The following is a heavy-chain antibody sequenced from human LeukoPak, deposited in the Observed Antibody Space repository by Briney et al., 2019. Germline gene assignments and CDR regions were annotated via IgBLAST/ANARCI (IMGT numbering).Heavy chain of an antibody. D-gene: IGHD2-8*01. Sequence: SETLFLTCGVSGYSISSGYYWGWIRQPPGMGLEWIGSIYQSGNTYYNPSLKSRVTISADTSKNQLSLKLSSVTAADTGVYYCARHVPVYGFDSWGQGTLVTVSS. V-gene: IGHV4-38-2*01. CDR3: ARHVPVYGFDS. CDR2: IYQSGNT. CDR1: GYSISSGYY. J-gene: IGHJ4*02.